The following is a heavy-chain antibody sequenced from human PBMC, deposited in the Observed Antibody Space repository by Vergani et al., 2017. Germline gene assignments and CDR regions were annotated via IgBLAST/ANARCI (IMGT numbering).Heavy chain of an antibody. Sequence: QVQLVESGGGVVQPGRSLRLSCAASGFTFSSYGMHWVRQAPGKGLEWVAVISYDGSNKYYADSVKGRFTISRDNSKNTLYLQMNSLRAEDTAVYYCGKEEWLLLSYYYYGMDVWGQGTTVTVSS. J-gene: IGHJ6*02. CDR3: GKEEWLLLSYYYYGMDV. V-gene: IGHV3-30*18. D-gene: IGHD3-22*01. CDR1: GFTFSSYG. CDR2: ISYDGSNK.